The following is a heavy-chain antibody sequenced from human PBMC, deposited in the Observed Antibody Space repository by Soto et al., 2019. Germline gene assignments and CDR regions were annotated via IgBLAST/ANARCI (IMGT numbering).Heavy chain of an antibody. Sequence: QVQLVESGGGVVQPGRSLRLSCAASGFTFSSYAMDWVRQAPGKGLEWVAIIWYNGSKKYYAHSLKGRFTISRDNSKNTLYLQMDTLRAEDTAVYYCASVVAGGALDYWGQGTLVTVSS. CDR1: GFTFSSYA. CDR3: ASVVAGGALDY. D-gene: IGHD2-15*01. J-gene: IGHJ4*02. CDR2: IWYNGSKK. V-gene: IGHV3-33*01.